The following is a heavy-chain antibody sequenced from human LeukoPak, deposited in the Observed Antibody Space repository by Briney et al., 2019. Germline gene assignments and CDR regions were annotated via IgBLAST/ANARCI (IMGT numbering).Heavy chain of an antibody. D-gene: IGHD6-19*01. Sequence: GASVKVSCKASGYTFTCYYMHWVGQAPGQGLEWMGWINPNSGGTNYAQKLQGWVTMTRDTYISTAYMELSRLRSDDTAVYYCARETRGYSSEFDYWGQGTLVTVSS. CDR2: INPNSGGT. CDR3: ARETRGYSSEFDY. V-gene: IGHV1-2*04. J-gene: IGHJ4*02. CDR1: GYTFTCYY.